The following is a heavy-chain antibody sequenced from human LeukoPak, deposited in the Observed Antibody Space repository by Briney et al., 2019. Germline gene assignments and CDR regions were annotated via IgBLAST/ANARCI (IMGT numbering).Heavy chain of an antibody. CDR1: GGSISSYY. CDR2: IYYSGST. D-gene: IGHD3-22*01. J-gene: IGHJ4*02. CDR3: ARDRGPSSEGYYFDY. V-gene: IGHV4-59*01. Sequence: PSETLSLTCTVSGGSISSYYWSWIRQPPGKGLEWIGYIYYSGSTNYNPSLKSRVTISVDTSKNQFSLKLSSVTAADTAVYYCARDRGPSSEGYYFDYWGQGTLVTVSS.